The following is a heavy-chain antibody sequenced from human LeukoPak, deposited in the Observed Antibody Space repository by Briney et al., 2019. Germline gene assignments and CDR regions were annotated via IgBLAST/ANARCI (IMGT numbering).Heavy chain of an antibody. CDR1: GGSISSLY. CDR3: ARHRAYSSSSPFDY. V-gene: IGHV4-59*08. CDR2: IYYTGST. J-gene: IGHJ4*02. Sequence: PSETLSLTCSVSGGSISSLYWSWIRQPPGKVLEWIGYIYYTGSTNYNPSLKSRVTMFVDMSKNQFSLRLSSVTAADTAVYYCARHRAYSSSSPFDYWGQRTLVTVSS. D-gene: IGHD6-6*01.